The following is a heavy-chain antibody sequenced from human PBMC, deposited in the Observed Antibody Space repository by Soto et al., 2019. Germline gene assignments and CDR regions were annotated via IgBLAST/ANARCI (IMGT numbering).Heavy chain of an antibody. V-gene: IGHV3-11*01. D-gene: IGHD6-13*01. Sequence: LRLPCTGSGFDFGDYYMRWIRQAQGKGLEWVSYIDSGDGTTYYTDSVKGRFTISRDNAKKTVYLQMSSLRVEDTALYYCGRPYYSSSWFPFDRWGQGTLVTVSS. CDR3: GRPYYSSSWFPFDR. CDR1: GFDFGDYY. CDR2: IDSGDGTT. J-gene: IGHJ4*02.